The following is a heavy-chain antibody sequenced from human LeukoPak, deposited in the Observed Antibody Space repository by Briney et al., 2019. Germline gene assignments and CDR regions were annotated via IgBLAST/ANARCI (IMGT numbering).Heavy chain of an antibody. D-gene: IGHD3-22*01. CDR3: ARAGEIVAHYYMDV. Sequence: GGSLRLSCAASRFTFSDYYMSWIRQAPGKGLEWVSYISSSGSTIYYADSVKGRFTISRDNAKNSLYLQMNSLRAEDTAVYYCARAGEIVAHYYMDVWGKGTTVTVSS. V-gene: IGHV3-11*01. J-gene: IGHJ6*03. CDR2: ISSSGSTI. CDR1: RFTFSDYY.